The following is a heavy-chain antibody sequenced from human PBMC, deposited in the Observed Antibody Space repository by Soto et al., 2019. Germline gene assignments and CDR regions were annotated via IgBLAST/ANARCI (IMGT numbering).Heavy chain of an antibody. V-gene: IGHV3-23*01. CDR3: AKDPEWELPKYYFDY. D-gene: IGHD1-26*01. CDR1: GITFRNYA. CDR2: ISGSGGST. J-gene: IGHJ4*02. Sequence: LRLSCAASGITFRNYAMSWVRQAPGKGLEWVSSISGSGGSTYYADSVKGRFTISRDNSKNTLYLQMNSLRAEDTAVYYCAKDPEWELPKYYFDYWGQGTLVTVSS.